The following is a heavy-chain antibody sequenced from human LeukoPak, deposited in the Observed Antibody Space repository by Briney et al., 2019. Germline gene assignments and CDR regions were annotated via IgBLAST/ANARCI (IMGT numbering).Heavy chain of an antibody. Sequence: GGSLRLSCAASGFTFSSYGMHWVRQAPGKGLEWVAFIRYDGSNKYYADSVKGRFTISRDNSKNTLYLQVNSLRAEDTAVYYCAKHSSGYYYKRDPIYFDYWGQGTLVTVSS. CDR3: AKHSSGYYYKRDPIYFDY. J-gene: IGHJ4*02. CDR2: IRYDGSNK. V-gene: IGHV3-30*02. D-gene: IGHD3-22*01. CDR1: GFTFSSYG.